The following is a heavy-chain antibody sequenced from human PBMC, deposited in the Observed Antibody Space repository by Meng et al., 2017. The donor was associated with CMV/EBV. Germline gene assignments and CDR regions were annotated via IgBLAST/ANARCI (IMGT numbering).Heavy chain of an antibody. CDR3: AGTYYYDSSGYNH. V-gene: IGHV5-10-1*01. CDR2: IDPSDSYT. Sequence: CKCSGDSFTSYWISWVRQMPGEGLEWMGSIDPSDSYTNYSPSFQGHVTISADKSISTAYLQWSSLKASDTAMYYCAGTYYYDSSGYNHWGQGTLVTVSS. D-gene: IGHD3-22*01. CDR1: GDSFTSYW. J-gene: IGHJ4*02.